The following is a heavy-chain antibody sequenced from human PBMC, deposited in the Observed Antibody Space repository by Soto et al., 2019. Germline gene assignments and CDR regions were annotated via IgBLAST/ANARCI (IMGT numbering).Heavy chain of an antibody. CDR2: ISYDGSNK. D-gene: IGHD4-17*01. Sequence: PVGSLRLSCAASGFTFSSYGMHWVRQAPGKGLEWVAVISYDGSNKYYADSVKGRFTISRDNSKNTLYLQMNSLRAEDTAVYYCAKSYGDYEYYFDYWGQGTLVTVSS. CDR3: AKSYGDYEYYFDY. CDR1: GFTFSSYG. V-gene: IGHV3-30*18. J-gene: IGHJ4*02.